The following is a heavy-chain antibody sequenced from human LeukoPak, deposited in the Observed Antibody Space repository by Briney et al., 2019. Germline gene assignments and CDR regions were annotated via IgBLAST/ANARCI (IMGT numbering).Heavy chain of an antibody. Sequence: GGSLRLSCAASGFTFSSYWMSWVRQAPGKGLEWVANIKQDGSEKYYVDSVKGRFTISRDNAKNSLYLQMNSLRAEDTAVYYCAREGPQAYDFWSGYYFDYWGQGTLVTVSS. CDR3: AREGPQAYDFWSGYYFDY. CDR1: GFTFSSYW. J-gene: IGHJ4*02. V-gene: IGHV3-7*01. D-gene: IGHD3-3*01. CDR2: IKQDGSEK.